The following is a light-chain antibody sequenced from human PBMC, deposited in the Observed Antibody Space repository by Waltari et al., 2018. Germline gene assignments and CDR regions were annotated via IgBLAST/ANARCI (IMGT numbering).Light chain of an antibody. J-gene: IGKJ4*01. V-gene: IGKV3-11*01. CDR1: QSVSTF. CDR3: QQRANWPPLT. CDR2: HAS. Sequence: EIVLTQSPATLSLAPGERATLSCRASQSVSTFLAWYQQKPGQAPRLIIYHASTRATGVPARFSGSGSGTDFTLTISSLEPEDFAVYYCQQRANWPPLTFGGGTKVEI.